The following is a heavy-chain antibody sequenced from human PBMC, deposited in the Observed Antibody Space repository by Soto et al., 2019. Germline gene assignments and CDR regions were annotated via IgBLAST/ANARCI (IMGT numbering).Heavy chain of an antibody. D-gene: IGHD2-2*01. CDR3: AKSLSAIPGDS. Sequence: EVQLVESGGGLVQSGGSLRLSCTASGFTFSSYWMSWVRQGPGKGPEWVANIKQDGSEIYYVDSVKGRFTISRDNAKSSLKLEMASLRAEDTAVYHCAKSLSAIPGDSWGQGTLVTVSS. CDR1: GFTFSSYW. J-gene: IGHJ4*02. V-gene: IGHV3-7*05. CDR2: IKQDGSEI.